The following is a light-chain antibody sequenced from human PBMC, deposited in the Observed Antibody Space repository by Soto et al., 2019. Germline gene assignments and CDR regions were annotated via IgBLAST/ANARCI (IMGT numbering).Light chain of an antibody. J-gene: IGKJ5*01. CDR1: QAIKNF. CDR2: DAS. CDR3: QQSDNLPLT. V-gene: IGKV1-33*01. Sequence: DFQMTQSPSSLSASVGDRVTITCRATQAIKNFLNWYQQKPGRAPKLLISDASTLLRGVPSTFSGSGSGTHFTSVISSLQPEDVGTYYCQQSDNLPLTFGQGTRLDIK.